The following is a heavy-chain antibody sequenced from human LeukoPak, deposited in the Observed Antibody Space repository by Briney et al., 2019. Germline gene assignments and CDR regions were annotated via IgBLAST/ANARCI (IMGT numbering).Heavy chain of an antibody. V-gene: IGHV1-2*06. Sequence: ASVKVSCKASGYTFTGYYMHWVRQAPGQGLEWMGRINPNSGGTNYAQKFQGRVTMTRDTSISTAYMELSRLRSDDTAVYYCARGVGVTIFGVVIVEDYYFMDVWGKGTTVTVSS. CDR3: ARGVGVTIFGVVIVEDYYFMDV. J-gene: IGHJ6*03. CDR1: GYTFTGYY. D-gene: IGHD3-3*01. CDR2: INPNSGGT.